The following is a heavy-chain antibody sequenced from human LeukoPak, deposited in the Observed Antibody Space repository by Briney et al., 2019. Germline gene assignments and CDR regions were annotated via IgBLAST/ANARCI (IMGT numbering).Heavy chain of an antibody. CDR2: ISAYNGNT. J-gene: IGHJ5*02. CDR1: GYTFTGYY. V-gene: IGHV1-18*04. D-gene: IGHD3-22*01. Sequence: GASVKVSCKASGYTFTGYYMHWVRQAPGQGLEWMGWISAYNGNTNYAQKLQDRVTMTTDTSTRTAYMELRSLRSEDTAVYYCARMSYYDRRGDNWFDPWGQGTLVIVSS. CDR3: ARMSYYDRRGDNWFDP.